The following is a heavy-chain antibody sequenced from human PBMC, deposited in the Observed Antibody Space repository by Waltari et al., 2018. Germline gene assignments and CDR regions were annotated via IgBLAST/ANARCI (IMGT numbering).Heavy chain of an antibody. V-gene: IGHV1-24*01. CDR3: ATYKRRMYAIFVPYYAL. D-gene: IGHD2-8*01. CDR2: FEPEEGET. Sequence: QVQLVQSGAEVKKPGASVKVSCKVSGYTLTELAMHWVRQAPGKGLEWMGCFEPEEGETIDAQNSQGRVTRTEHTSTDTAYMELSSLRSEDTAVYYCATYKRRMYAIFVPYYALWGRGTLVTVSS. J-gene: IGHJ2*01. CDR1: GYTLTELA.